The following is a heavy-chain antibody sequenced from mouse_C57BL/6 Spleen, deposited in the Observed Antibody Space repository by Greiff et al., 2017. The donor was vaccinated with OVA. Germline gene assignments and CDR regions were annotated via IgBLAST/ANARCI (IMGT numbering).Heavy chain of an antibody. Sequence: QVQLKESGAELVRPGASVTLSCKASGYTFTDYEMHWVKQTPVHGLEWIGAIDPETGGTAYNQKFKGKAILTADKSSSTAYMELRSLTSEDSAVYDCTRALITTVRAWFAYWGQGTLVTVSA. V-gene: IGHV1-15*01. J-gene: IGHJ3*01. CDR1: GYTFTDYE. CDR3: TRALITTVRAWFAY. CDR2: IDPETGGT. D-gene: IGHD1-1*01.